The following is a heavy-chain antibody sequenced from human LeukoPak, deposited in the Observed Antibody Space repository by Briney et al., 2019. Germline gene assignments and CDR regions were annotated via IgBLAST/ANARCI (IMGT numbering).Heavy chain of an antibody. V-gene: IGHV1-18*01. Sequence: ASVKVSCKASGYTFTSYGISWVRQAPGQGLEWMGWISAYNGNTNYAQKLQGRVTMTTDTSTSTAYMELRSLRSDDTAVYYCASPTVTMDAFDIWGQGTMVTVSS. D-gene: IGHD4-17*01. J-gene: IGHJ3*02. CDR3: ASPTVTMDAFDI. CDR2: ISAYNGNT. CDR1: GYTFTSYG.